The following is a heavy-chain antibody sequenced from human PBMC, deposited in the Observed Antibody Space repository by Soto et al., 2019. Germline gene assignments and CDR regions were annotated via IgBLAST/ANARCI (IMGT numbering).Heavy chain of an antibody. CDR1: GFTFSSYS. V-gene: IGHV3-21*06. J-gene: IGHJ3*02. D-gene: IGHD6-13*01. CDR2: ISSSSSYI. Sequence: EVQLVESGGGLVKPGGSLRLSCAASGFTFSSYSMNWVRQAPGKGLEWVSSISSSSSYIYYADSVRGRSTISRDNAKNSLYLQMNSLRAEDTAVYYCARKYYSSSWSRSVDFDIWGQGTMVTVSS. CDR3: ARKYYSSSWSRSVDFDI.